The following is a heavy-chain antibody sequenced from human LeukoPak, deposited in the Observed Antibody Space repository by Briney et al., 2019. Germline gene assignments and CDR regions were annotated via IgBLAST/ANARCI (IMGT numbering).Heavy chain of an antibody. D-gene: IGHD3-3*01. Sequence: PGGSLRLSCAASGFTFSSYSMNWVRQAPGKGLEWVSYISSSSSTIYYADSVKGRFTISRDNAKNSLYLQMNSLRAEDTAVYYCASLGKYDQIDYWGQGTLVTVSS. V-gene: IGHV3-48*01. J-gene: IGHJ4*02. CDR3: ASLGKYDQIDY. CDR1: GFTFSSYS. CDR2: ISSSSSTI.